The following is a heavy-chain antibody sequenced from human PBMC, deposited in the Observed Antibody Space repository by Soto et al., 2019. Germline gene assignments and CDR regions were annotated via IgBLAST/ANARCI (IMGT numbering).Heavy chain of an antibody. D-gene: IGHD2-2*01. J-gene: IGHJ4*02. V-gene: IGHV3-30-3*01. CDR2: ISYDGSNK. CDR1: GFTFSSYA. Sequence: QVQLVESGGGVVQPGRSLRLSCAASGFTFSSYAMHWVRQAPGKGLEWVAVISYDGSNKYYADSVKGRFTISRDNSKNTLYLQMNSLRAEDTDVYYCAVLSRRDCSSTSCLTSDYWGQGTLVTVSS. CDR3: AVLSRRDCSSTSCLTSDY.